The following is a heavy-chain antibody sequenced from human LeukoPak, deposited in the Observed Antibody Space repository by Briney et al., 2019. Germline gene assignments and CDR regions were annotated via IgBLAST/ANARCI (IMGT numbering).Heavy chain of an antibody. J-gene: IGHJ4*02. CDR3: ARDHHYDRLFDY. CDR2: INPNSGGT. Sequence: ASVKVSCKASGYTFTGYYMHWVRQAPGQGLEWMGWINPNSGGTNYAQKFQGRVTMTRDTSISTAYMELSRLRSDDTAVYYCARDHHYDRLFDYWGQGTLVTVSS. CDR1: GYTFTGYY. V-gene: IGHV1-2*02. D-gene: IGHD3-22*01.